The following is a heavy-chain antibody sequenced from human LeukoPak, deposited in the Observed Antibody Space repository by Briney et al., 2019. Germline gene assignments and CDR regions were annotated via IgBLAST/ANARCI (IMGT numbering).Heavy chain of an antibody. V-gene: IGHV3-23*01. CDR1: GFTFSNYG. CDR3: AKTDSSGYYYTHFNY. Sequence: PGGSLRLSCGASGFTFSNYGMSWVRQAPGKGLEWVSSISGSGGSTDYADSVKGRFTMSRDNSRNTLYVQMNSLRAEDTAVYYCAKTDSSGYYYTHFNYWGQGTLVTVSS. J-gene: IGHJ4*02. CDR2: ISGSGGST. D-gene: IGHD3-22*01.